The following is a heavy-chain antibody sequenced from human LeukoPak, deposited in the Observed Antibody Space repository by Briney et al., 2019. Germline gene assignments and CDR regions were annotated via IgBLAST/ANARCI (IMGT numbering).Heavy chain of an antibody. D-gene: IGHD5-18*01. Sequence: RGGSLRLSCAASGFTFSSYAMHWVSQAPGKGLEWVAVISYDGSNKYYADSVKGRFTIYRDNSKNTLYLQMHSLRAEDTAVYYCARFPYSYGYYFDYWGQGTLVTVSS. CDR1: GFTFSSYA. V-gene: IGHV3-30-3*01. CDR2: ISYDGSNK. CDR3: ARFPYSYGYYFDY. J-gene: IGHJ4*02.